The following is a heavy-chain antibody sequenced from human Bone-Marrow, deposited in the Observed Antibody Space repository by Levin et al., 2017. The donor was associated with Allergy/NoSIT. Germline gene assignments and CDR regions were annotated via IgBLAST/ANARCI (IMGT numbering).Heavy chain of an antibody. J-gene: IGHJ3*02. CDR3: AKFYPQSESGSQLDAFDI. CDR1: GFIFSKYG. CDR2: ISYDGSDK. Sequence: LAGGSLRLSCAASGFIFSKYGMHWVRQAPGKGLEGVGFISYDGSDKNYADSVKGRFTISRDNAKNTLFLQRSTLRPADTAMYYCAKFYPQSESGSQLDAFDIWGQGTLVTVSS. D-gene: IGHD3-10*01. V-gene: IGHV3-30*18.